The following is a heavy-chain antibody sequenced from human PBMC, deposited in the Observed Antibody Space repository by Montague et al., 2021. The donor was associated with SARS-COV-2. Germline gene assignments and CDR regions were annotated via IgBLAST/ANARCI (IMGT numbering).Heavy chain of an antibody. CDR3: ARVALFNGLYKGFDS. Sequence: SETLSLTCVVSNYSVTNNYWAWIRQPPGKPLEWIGYVYGSGSTSYSPSLKSRVTISMDRSKNRLSLHLNSVTTADTAVYFCARVALFNGLYKGFDSWGQGSLVLVSS. D-gene: IGHD6-19*01. V-gene: IGHV4-59*02. CDR2: VYGSGST. J-gene: IGHJ4*02. CDR1: NYSVTNNY.